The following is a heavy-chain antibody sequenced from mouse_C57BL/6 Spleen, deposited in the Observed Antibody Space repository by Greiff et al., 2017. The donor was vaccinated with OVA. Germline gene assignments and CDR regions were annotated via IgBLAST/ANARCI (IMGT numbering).Heavy chain of an antibody. CDR3: ARWAYYSNYGAMDY. CDR2: ISSGGNYT. D-gene: IGHD2-5*01. Sequence: EVQGVESGGDLVKPGGSLKLSCAASGFTFSSYGMSWVRQTPDKRLEWVATISSGGNYTYYPDSVKGRFTISRDNAKNTLYLQMSSLKSEDTAMYYCARWAYYSNYGAMDYWGQGTSVTVSS. CDR1: GFTFSSYG. V-gene: IGHV5-6*01. J-gene: IGHJ4*01.